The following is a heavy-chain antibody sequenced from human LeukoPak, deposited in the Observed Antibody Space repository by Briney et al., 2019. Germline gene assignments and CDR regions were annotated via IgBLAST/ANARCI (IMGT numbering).Heavy chain of an antibody. CDR3: ARSQGVVTPFDY. Sequence: PSETLSLTCSVSGDSISRHIYHWTWIRQPPGKGLEWIGHIDYSGSTNYNPSLKSRVTISPDTSKIQFSLKLSSMTAADTAVYYCARSQGVVTPFDYWGRGTLVTVSS. D-gene: IGHD2-21*02. V-gene: IGHV4-61*01. J-gene: IGHJ4*02. CDR2: IDYSGST. CDR1: GDSISRHIYH.